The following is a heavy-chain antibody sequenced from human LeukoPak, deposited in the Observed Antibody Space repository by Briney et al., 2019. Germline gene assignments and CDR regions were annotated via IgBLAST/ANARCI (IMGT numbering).Heavy chain of an antibody. D-gene: IGHD3-10*01. Sequence: SETLSLTCAVYGGSFSGYYWSWIRQPPGKGLEWIGEINHSGSTNYNPSLKSRVTISVDTSKNQFSLKLSSVTAADTAVYYCARVPHYYGSGRYYKPHAFDIWGQGTMVTVSS. CDR1: GGSFSGYY. CDR3: ARVPHYYGSGRYYKPHAFDI. CDR2: INHSGST. V-gene: IGHV4-34*01. J-gene: IGHJ3*02.